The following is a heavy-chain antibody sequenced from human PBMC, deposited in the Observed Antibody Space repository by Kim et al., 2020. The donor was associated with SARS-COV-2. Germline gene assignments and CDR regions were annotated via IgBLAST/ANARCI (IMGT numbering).Heavy chain of an antibody. CDR3: ARHASPYYDLLTEVYSIVDYFDP. Sequence: GESLKISCKGSGYSFPSYWIAWVRQRPGKGLEWMGIIYPGDSDTRYSPSFQGHVTFSADRSTSTAYLQWSSLRASDTAIYYCARHASPYYDLLTEVYSIVDYFDPWGQGTLVTVSS. V-gene: IGHV5-51*01. D-gene: IGHD3-9*01. CDR2: IYPGDSDT. J-gene: IGHJ5*02. CDR1: GYSFPSYW.